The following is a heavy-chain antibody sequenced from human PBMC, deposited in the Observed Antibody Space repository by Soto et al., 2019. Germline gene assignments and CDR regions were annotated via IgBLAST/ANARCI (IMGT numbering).Heavy chain of an antibody. CDR3: ARLLWFGEFYYYGMDV. J-gene: IGHJ6*02. CDR2: MNPNSGNT. V-gene: IGHV1-8*01. D-gene: IGHD3-10*01. Sequence: GASVKVSCKASGYTFTSYDINWVRQATGQGLEWMGWMNPNSGNTGYAQKFQGRVTMTRSTSISTAYMELSSLRSEDTAVYYCARLLWFGEFYYYGMDVWGQGTTVTVSS. CDR1: GYTFTSYD.